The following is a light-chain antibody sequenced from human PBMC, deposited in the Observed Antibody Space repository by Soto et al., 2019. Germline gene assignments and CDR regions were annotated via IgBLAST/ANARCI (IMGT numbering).Light chain of an antibody. CDR2: GHN. V-gene: IGLV1-40*01. CDR1: SSDIGAGYD. J-gene: IGLJ1*01. CDR3: QSYDTSLSGRYV. Sequence: QSVLTQPPSVSGAPGQRVTISCTGSSSDIGAGYDVHWYQQLPGTAPKLLIYGHNNRPSGVPDRFSGSKSGTSASLAITGLQPEDEADYYCQSYDTSLSGRYVFGSGTKVTVL.